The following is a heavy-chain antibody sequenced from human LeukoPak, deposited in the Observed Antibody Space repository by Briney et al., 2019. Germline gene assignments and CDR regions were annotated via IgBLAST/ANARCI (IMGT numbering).Heavy chain of an antibody. V-gene: IGHV5-51*01. Sequence: GESLKISCKGSGYSFTSYWIGWVRQMPGKGLEWMGIIYPGDSDTRYSPSFQGQVTISADKSISTAYLQWSSLKASDTAMYYCARRREDSSGYCGWFDPWGQGTLVTVSS. J-gene: IGHJ5*02. D-gene: IGHD3-22*01. CDR3: ARRREDSSGYCGWFDP. CDR1: GYSFTSYW. CDR2: IYPGDSDT.